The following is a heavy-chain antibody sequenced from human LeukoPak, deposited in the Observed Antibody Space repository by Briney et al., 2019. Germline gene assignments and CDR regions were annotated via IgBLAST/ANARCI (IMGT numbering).Heavy chain of an antibody. J-gene: IGHJ4*02. V-gene: IGHV4-39*07. Sequence: SETLSLTCAVSGDSSSSSIYYWGWVRQPPGKGLEWIGSIDYSGNPSLKSRATISTDTSRSQFSLNLSSVTAADTAVYYCAREYTLYRSGWFLDYWGQGTVVTVSS. CDR2: IDYSG. CDR1: GDSSSSSIYY. CDR3: AREYTLYRSGWFLDY. D-gene: IGHD6-19*01.